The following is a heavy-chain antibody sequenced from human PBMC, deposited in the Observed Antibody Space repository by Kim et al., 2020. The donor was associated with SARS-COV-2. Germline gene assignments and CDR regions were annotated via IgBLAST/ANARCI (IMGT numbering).Heavy chain of an antibody. D-gene: IGHD2-2*01. V-gene: IGHV1-69*13. Sequence: SVKVSCKASGGTFSSYAISWVRQAPGQGLEWMGGIIPIFGTANYAQKFQGRVTITADESTSTAYMELSSLRSEDTAVYYCARVPVLSSTSSDYYYGMDVWGQGTTVTVSS. CDR1: GGTFSSYA. CDR3: ARVPVLSSTSSDYYYGMDV. J-gene: IGHJ6*02. CDR2: IIPIFGTA.